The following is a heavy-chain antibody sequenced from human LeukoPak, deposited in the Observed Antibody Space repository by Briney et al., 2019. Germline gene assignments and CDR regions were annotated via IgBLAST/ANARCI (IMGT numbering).Heavy chain of an antibody. CDR1: GYTFTGYY. CDR3: ARASSGYYFPDY. V-gene: IGHV1-2*06. D-gene: IGHD3-22*01. Sequence: ASVKVSCKASGYTFTGYYMHWVRQAPGQGLEWMGRINPNSGGTNYAQKFQGRVTMTRDTSISTAYMELSRLRSDDTAVYYCARASSGYYFPDYWGQGTLVTVSS. CDR2: INPNSGGT. J-gene: IGHJ4*02.